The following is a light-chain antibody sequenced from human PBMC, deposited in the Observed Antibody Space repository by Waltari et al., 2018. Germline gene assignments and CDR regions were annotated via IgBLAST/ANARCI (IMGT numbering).Light chain of an antibody. J-gene: IGLJ2*01. Sequence: QSALPQPASVSGSPGQPITISCTGTSSDVGGYNYVSWYQQHAGKAPKLMIYDVSNRPSGVSNRFSGSKSGNTASLTISGLQAEDEADYYCSSYTSSSSVVFGGGTKLTVL. CDR3: SSYTSSSSVV. CDR2: DVS. CDR1: SSDVGGYNY. V-gene: IGLV2-14*01.